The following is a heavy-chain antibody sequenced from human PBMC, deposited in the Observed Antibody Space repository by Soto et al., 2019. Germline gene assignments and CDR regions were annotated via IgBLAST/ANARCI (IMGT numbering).Heavy chain of an antibody. Sequence: QVQLVQSGAEVKKPGASVKVSCKASGYTFTSYYMHWVRQAPGQGLEWMGIINPSGGSTSYAQKFQGRVNMTRDTSTSTVYMELSSLRSEDTAVYYCARDLDIVVVVAATPACYYYGMDVWGQGTTVTVSS. J-gene: IGHJ6*02. V-gene: IGHV1-46*01. CDR3: ARDLDIVVVVAATPACYYYGMDV. CDR1: GYTFTSYY. CDR2: INPSGGST. D-gene: IGHD2-15*01.